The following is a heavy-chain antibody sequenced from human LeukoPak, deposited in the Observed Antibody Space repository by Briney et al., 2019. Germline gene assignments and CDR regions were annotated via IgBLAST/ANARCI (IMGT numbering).Heavy chain of an antibody. CDR1: GFTFSNAW. V-gene: IGHV3-15*01. Sequence: GGSLRLSCAASGFTFSNAWMSWVRQAPGKGLEWVGRIKSKTDGGTTDYAAPVKGRFTISRDDSKNTLYLQMNSLKTEDTAVYYRTTAIVLMVYAMNDAFDIWGQGTMVTVSS. J-gene: IGHJ3*02. D-gene: IGHD2-8*01. CDR2: IKSKTDGGTT. CDR3: TTAIVLMVYAMNDAFDI.